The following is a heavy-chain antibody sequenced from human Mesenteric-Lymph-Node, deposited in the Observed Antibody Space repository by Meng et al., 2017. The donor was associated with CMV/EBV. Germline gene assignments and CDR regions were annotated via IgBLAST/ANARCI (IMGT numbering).Heavy chain of an antibody. V-gene: IGHV3-15*01. CDR1: GLTLSEAW. J-gene: IGHJ4*02. CDR2: IKSNTDGGTT. Sequence: GGSLRLSCAASGLTLSEAWMTWVRQAPGKGLERVGRIKSNTDGGTTDYTAPVEGRFTISRDDSQNTVYLQMNSLKTEDTAVYYCTRDERVIVVPATSSFDYWGQGTLVTVSS. CDR3: TRDERVIVVPATSSFDY. D-gene: IGHD2-2*01.